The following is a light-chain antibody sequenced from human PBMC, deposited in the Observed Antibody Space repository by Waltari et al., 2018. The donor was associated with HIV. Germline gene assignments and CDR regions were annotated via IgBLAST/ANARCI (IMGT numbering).Light chain of an antibody. J-gene: IGKJ4*01. Sequence: DIVMTQSPDSLPVSLGERATLNCTSSRTILFTSYTRNDLPWYQHEPRQPPKWLSSWASTRESGVPDRVSGRGSGTDFTLTIPRLQAENVELYHCQQYFRSPPTLGGGTKVEIK. V-gene: IGKV4-1*01. CDR3: QQYFRSPPT. CDR1: RTILFTSYTRND. CDR2: WAS.